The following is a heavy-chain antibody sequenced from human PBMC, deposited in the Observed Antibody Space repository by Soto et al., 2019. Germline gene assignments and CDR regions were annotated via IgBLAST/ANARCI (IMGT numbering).Heavy chain of an antibody. D-gene: IGHD6-6*01. CDR1: GFTFSSYS. J-gene: IGHJ4*02. V-gene: IGHV3-21*01. Sequence: GGSLRLSCAASGFTFSSYSMNWVRQAPGKGLEWVSSISSSSSYIYYADSVKGRFTISRDNAKNSLYLQMNSLRAEDTAGYYWAKDALYIAARHFYYWGQGTLVTVSS. CDR2: ISSSSSYI. CDR3: AKDALYIAARHFYY.